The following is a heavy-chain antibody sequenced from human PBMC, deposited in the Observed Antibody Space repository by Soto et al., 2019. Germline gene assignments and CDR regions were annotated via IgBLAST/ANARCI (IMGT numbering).Heavy chain of an antibody. CDR1: GFTFSSYS. CDR3: ARESEDLTSNFDY. J-gene: IGHJ4*02. CDR2: ISSTTNYI. V-gene: IGHV3-21*06. Sequence: GGSLRLSCAVSGFTFSSYSMNWVRQAPGKGLEWVSSISSTTNYIYYGDSMKGRFTISRDNGKNSLYLEMHSLRAEDTAVYYCARESEDLTSNFDYWGQGTLVTVSS.